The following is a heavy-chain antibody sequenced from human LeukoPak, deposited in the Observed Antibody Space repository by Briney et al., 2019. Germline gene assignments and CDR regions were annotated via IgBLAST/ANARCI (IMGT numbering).Heavy chain of an antibody. V-gene: IGHV1-69*02. CDR1: GGTLSSYS. CDR2: IIPIIKIT. Sequence: SVTVSCKASGGTLSSYSLSWVRQAPGQGLEWMGRIIPIIKITNYAQKFKGRVTITADKSTTTAYLELSSLRSEDTAVYCCAWHPSSGEFYFDSWGQGTLVSVSS. D-gene: IGHD3-22*01. J-gene: IGHJ4*02. CDR3: AWHPSSGEFYFDS.